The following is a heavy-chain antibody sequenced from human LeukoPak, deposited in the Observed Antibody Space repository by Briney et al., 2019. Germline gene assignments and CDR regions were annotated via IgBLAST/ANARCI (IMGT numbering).Heavy chain of an antibody. CDR2: IYHSGST. Sequence: SGTLSLTCAVSGYSISSGYYWGWIRPPPGKGLEWIGSIYHSGSTYYNPSLKSRVTISVDTSKNQFSLKLSSVTAADTAVYYCARPPAAIDAFDIWGQGTMVTVSS. V-gene: IGHV4-38-2*01. D-gene: IGHD2-2*01. CDR1: GYSISSGYY. CDR3: ARPPAAIDAFDI. J-gene: IGHJ3*02.